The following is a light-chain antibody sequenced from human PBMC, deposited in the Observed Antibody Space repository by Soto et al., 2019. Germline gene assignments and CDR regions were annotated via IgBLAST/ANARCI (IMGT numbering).Light chain of an antibody. CDR2: EVS. Sequence: QSALTQPASVSGSPGQSITISCTGTSNDVGGYNYVSWYQQHPGKAPKLVIYEVSHRPSGIFDRFSGSKSGNTASLTISGLQVEDEAEYYCSSYTTSSPYVFGPGTKLTVL. J-gene: IGLJ1*01. CDR3: SSYTTSSPYV. V-gene: IGLV2-14*01. CDR1: SNDVGGYNY.